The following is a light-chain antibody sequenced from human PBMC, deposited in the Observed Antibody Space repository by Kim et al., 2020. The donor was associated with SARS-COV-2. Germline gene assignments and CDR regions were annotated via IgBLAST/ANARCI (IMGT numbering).Light chain of an antibody. V-gene: IGLV3-25*03. CDR3: QSADSSEVV. CDR2: KDS. CDR1: ALPKQY. Sequence: SYELTQPPSVSVPPGQTARITCSGDALPKQYAYWYQQKPGQAPVLVIYKDSERPSGIPERFSGSSSGTTVTLTISGVQAEDEADYYCQSADSSEVVFGGGTKLTVL. J-gene: IGLJ2*01.